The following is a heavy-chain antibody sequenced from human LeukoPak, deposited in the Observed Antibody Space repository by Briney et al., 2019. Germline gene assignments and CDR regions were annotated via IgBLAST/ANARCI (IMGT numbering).Heavy chain of an antibody. CDR2: VYYSGNS. CDR3: ARLSYGSGSHYNFYFDF. D-gene: IGHD3-10*01. Sequence: SETLSLTCTVSGGSISSGSHYWGWIRQPPGKELEWIRIVYYSGNSYYNPSLKSRVTIPVDASKNQFSLNLSSVTAADTAVYYCARLSYGSGSHYNFYFDFWGQGTLVSVSA. V-gene: IGHV4-39*01. CDR1: GGSISSGSHY. J-gene: IGHJ4*02.